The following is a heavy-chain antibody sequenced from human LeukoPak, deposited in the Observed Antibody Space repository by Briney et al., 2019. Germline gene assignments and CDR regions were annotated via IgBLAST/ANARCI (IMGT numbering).Heavy chain of an antibody. CDR2: IYYSGST. CDR3: ARVETIFGVPYWKVDWFDP. CDR1: GGSVSSGSYY. D-gene: IGHD3-3*01. V-gene: IGHV4-61*01. Sequence: PSETLSLTCTVSGGSVSSGSYYWSWIRQPPGKGLEWIGYIYYSGSTNYNPSLKSRVTISVDTSKNQFSLKLSSVTAADTAVYCCARVETIFGVPYWKVDWFDPWGQGTLVTVSS. J-gene: IGHJ5*02.